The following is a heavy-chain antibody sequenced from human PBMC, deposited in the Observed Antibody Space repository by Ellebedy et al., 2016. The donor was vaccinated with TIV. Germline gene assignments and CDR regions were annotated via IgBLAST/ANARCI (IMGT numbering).Heavy chain of an antibody. J-gene: IGHJ3*02. Sequence: GESLKISXAASGFTVSSNYMSWVRQAPGKGLEWVPVIYSGGSTFYADSVKGRFTISRDNSKNTLYLQMNSLRAEDTAVYYCAGRSGTYSDAFDIWGQGTMVTVSS. CDR2: IYSGGST. CDR1: GFTVSSNY. D-gene: IGHD1-26*01. CDR3: AGRSGTYSDAFDI. V-gene: IGHV3-53*01.